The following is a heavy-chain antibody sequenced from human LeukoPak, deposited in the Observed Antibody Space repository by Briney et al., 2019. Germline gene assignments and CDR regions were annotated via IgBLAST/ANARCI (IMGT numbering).Heavy chain of an antibody. CDR1: GGSISSYY. V-gene: IGHV4-59*08. Sequence: PSETLSLTCTVSGGSISSYYWSWIRQPPGKGLEWIGYIYYSGSTNYNPSLKSRVTISVDTSKNQFSLKLSSVTAADTAVYYCASQGGFGELNPFDYWGQGTLVTVSS. D-gene: IGHD3-10*01. CDR3: ASQGGFGELNPFDY. CDR2: IYYSGST. J-gene: IGHJ4*02.